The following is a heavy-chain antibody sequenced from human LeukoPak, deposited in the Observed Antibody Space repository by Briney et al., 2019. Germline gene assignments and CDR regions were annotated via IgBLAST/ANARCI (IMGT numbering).Heavy chain of an antibody. CDR1: GYTFTSYY. CDR2: INPSGGST. Sequence: ASVKVSCKASGYTFTSYYMHWVRQAPGQGLEWMGIINPSGGSTSYAQKFQGRVTMTRDTSTSTVYMELSSLRSEDTAVYHCARDSPGVTTSDFYYYYYFYWDVWGKGTTVTISS. J-gene: IGHJ6*03. CDR3: ARDSPGVTTSDFYYYYYFYWDV. D-gene: IGHD4-17*01. V-gene: IGHV1-46*01.